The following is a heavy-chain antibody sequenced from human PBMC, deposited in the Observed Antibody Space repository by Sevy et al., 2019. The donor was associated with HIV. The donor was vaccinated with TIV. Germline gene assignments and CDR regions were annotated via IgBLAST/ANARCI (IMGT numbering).Heavy chain of an antibody. V-gene: IGHV3-11*03. D-gene: IGHD3-10*01. CDR1: GFTFSDYY. J-gene: IGHJ5*02. CDR2: ISSSSSYT. Sequence: GGSLRLSCAASGFTFSDYYMSWIRQAPGKGLEWVSYISSSSSYTNYADSVKGRFTISGDNARTSLYLQMNSLRAEDTAMYYGARGPRYYYGSGSYYRGKTTWFDPWGQGTLVTVSS. CDR3: ARGPRYYYGSGSYYRGKTTWFDP.